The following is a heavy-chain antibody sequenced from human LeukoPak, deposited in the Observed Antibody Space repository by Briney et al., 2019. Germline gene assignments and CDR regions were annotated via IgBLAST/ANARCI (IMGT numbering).Heavy chain of an antibody. D-gene: IGHD5-18*01. J-gene: IGHJ4*02. V-gene: IGHV3-7*01. CDR1: GLTISSSW. Sequence: GGSLRLSCAVSGLTISSSWMDWVRQAPGKGLEWVASVNPDGNKKYSADSVKGRFTISRDNAENSLYLQMNSLRVEDTAFYYCARDLAYSRLDYWGQGMLVTVSS. CDR2: VNPDGNKK. CDR3: ARDLAYSRLDY.